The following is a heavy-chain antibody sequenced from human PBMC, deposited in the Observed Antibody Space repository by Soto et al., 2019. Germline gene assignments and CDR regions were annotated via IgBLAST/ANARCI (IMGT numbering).Heavy chain of an antibody. CDR2: VYYSGGA. D-gene: IGHD2-21*01. CDR3: ARLRIATNNYKWFDP. V-gene: IGHV4-39*07. J-gene: IGHJ5*02. Sequence: PSATLSLTCDVSGGSIDNSHSFWGWVRQPPGKGLEFIGSVYYSGGAYYSPSLKSRVTVSVDTSKNQLSLRVNSVTAADTAVYYCARLRIATNNYKWFDPWGQGTLVTVSS. CDR1: GGSIDNSHSF.